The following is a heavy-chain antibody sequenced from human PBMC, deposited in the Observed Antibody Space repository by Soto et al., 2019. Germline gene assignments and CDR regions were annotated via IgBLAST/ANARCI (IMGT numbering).Heavy chain of an antibody. J-gene: IGHJ6*02. D-gene: IGHD4-17*01. CDR2: IWYDGSNK. CDR3: AGGDYGYYYYGMDV. CDR1: GFTFSSYG. Sequence: QVQLVESGGGVVQPGRSLRLSCAASGFTFSSYGMHWVRQAPGKGLEWVAVIWYDGSNKYYADSVKGRFTISRDNSKNTLYLQMNSLRAEDTAVYYCAGGDYGYYYYGMDVWGQGTTVTVSS. V-gene: IGHV3-33*01.